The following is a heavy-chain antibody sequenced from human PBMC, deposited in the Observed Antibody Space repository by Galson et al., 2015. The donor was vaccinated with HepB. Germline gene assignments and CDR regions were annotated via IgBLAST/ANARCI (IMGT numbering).Heavy chain of an antibody. CDR3: AKVRVVGAYYFDY. D-gene: IGHD1-26*01. V-gene: IGHV1-46*01. J-gene: IGHJ4*02. CDR2: INPSGGST. Sequence: SVKVSCKASGYKFTSYYMHWVRQAPGQGLEWMGIINPSGGSTDYAQKFRGRLTMTRDTSTSTVFMELNSLRAEDTAVYYCAKVRVVGAYYFDYWGQGTLVTVSS. CDR1: GYKFTSYY.